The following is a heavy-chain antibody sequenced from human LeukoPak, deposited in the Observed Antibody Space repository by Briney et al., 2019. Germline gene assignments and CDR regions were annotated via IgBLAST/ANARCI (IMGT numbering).Heavy chain of an antibody. J-gene: IGHJ4*02. CDR2: ISGDGGST. V-gene: IGHV3-43*02. CDR3: AKVGSSGWYSLPMHFDY. CDR1: GFTFDDYA. Sequence: GGSLRLSCAASGFTFDDYAMHWARQAPGQGLEWVSLISGDGGSTYYADSVKGRFTISRDNSKNSLYLQMNSLRTEDTALYYCAKVGSSGWYSLPMHFDYWGQGTLVTVSS. D-gene: IGHD6-19*01.